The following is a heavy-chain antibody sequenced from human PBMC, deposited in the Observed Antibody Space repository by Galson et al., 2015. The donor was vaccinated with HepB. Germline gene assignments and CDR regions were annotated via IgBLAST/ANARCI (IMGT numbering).Heavy chain of an antibody. D-gene: IGHD3-16*01. CDR1: GFAFSGYA. CDR3: AKEGMSVGGNWFDP. J-gene: IGHJ5*02. V-gene: IGHV3-30*02. CDR2: IRYDATKE. Sequence: FLRLSCAASGFAFSGYAMHWVRQAPGKGLEWVAGIRYDATKEYYTDSVKGRFTISRDNSKNTLSPQMESLKGEDTAVYYCAKEGMSVGGNWFDPWGQGTLVTVSS.